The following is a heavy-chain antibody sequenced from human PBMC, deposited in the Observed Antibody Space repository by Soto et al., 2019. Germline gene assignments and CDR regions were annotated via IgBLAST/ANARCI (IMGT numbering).Heavy chain of an antibody. CDR1: GYSISSGYY. V-gene: IGHV4-38-2*01. J-gene: IGHJ4*02. D-gene: IGHD4-17*01. Sequence: PSETLSLTCAVSGYSISSGYYWGWLRQPPGKGLEWIGSIYYSGGTYYNPSLKSRVTISVDTSKNQLSLKLRSVTAADTAVYYCARHDFVDYGHYKNRFDYWGQGALVTVSS. CDR3: ARHDFVDYGHYKNRFDY. CDR2: IYYSGGT.